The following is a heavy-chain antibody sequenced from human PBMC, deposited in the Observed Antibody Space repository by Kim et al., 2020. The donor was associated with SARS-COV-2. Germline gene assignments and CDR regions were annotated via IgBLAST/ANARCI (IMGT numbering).Heavy chain of an antibody. V-gene: IGHV1-24*01. Sequence: APKFQGRVTMTEDTSTDTAYMELSSLRSEDTAVYYCATYGGYSGYDAPTYWGQGTLVTVSS. D-gene: IGHD5-12*01. J-gene: IGHJ4*02. CDR3: ATYGGYSGYDAPTY.